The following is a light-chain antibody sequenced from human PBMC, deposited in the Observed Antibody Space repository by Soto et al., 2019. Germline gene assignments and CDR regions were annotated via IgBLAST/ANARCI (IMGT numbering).Light chain of an antibody. Sequence: DIQMTQSPSSLSASVGDRVTITCRASQNISSYLNWYQQKPGKAPKLLIYAASSLQSGVPSRFSGSGSGTAFTLTISSLQPEDFETYYCQQSYSTPTFGQGNKVEIK. CDR3: QQSYSTPT. CDR1: QNISSY. CDR2: AAS. V-gene: IGKV1-39*01. J-gene: IGKJ1*01.